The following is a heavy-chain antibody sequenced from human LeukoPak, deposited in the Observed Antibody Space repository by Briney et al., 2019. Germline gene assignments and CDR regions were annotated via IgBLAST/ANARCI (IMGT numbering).Heavy chain of an antibody. CDR3: ARGPRIVVVVAATHYWFDP. CDR1: GGSISSGDYY. V-gene: IGHV4-30-4*01. J-gene: IGHJ5*02. Sequence: SQTLSPTCTVSGGSISSGDYYWSWIRQPPGKGLEWIGYIYYSGSTYYNPSLKSRVTISVDTSKNQSSLKLSSVTAADTAVYYCARGPRIVVVVAATHYWFDPWGQGTLVTVSS. CDR2: IYYSGST. D-gene: IGHD2-15*01.